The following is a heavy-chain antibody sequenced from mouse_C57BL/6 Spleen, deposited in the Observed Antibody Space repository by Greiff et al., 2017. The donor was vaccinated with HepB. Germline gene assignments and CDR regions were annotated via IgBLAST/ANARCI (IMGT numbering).Heavy chain of an antibody. J-gene: IGHJ2*01. D-gene: IGHD2-4*01. Sequence: QVQLQQPGAELVMPGASVKLSCKASGYTFTSYWMHWVKQRPGQGLEWIGEIDPSDSYTNYNQKFKGKSTLTVDKSSSTAYMQLSSLTSEDSAVYYCARGRDYDPFDYWGQGTTLTVSS. V-gene: IGHV1-69*01. CDR2: IDPSDSYT. CDR3: ARGRDYDPFDY. CDR1: GYTFTSYW.